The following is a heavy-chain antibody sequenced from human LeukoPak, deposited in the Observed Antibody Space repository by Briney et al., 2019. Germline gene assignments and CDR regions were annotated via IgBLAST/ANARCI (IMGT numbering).Heavy chain of an antibody. D-gene: IGHD2-15*01. Sequence: SETLSLTCAVYGGSFSGYYWSWIRQPPGKGLEWIGYIYYSGSTNYNPSLKSRVTISVDTSKNQFSLKLSSVTAADTAVYYCARDYPLRYYYYGMDVWGQGTTVTVSS. CDR1: GGSFSGYY. CDR3: ARDYPLRYYYYGMDV. J-gene: IGHJ6*02. V-gene: IGHV4-59*01. CDR2: IYYSGST.